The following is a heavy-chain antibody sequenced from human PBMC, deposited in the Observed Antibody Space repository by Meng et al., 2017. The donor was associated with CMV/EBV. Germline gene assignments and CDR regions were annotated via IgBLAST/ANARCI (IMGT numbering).Heavy chain of an antibody. J-gene: IGHJ3*02. D-gene: IGHD2-2*01. CDR2: IKSKTDRGTA. CDR3: TQTSLVPTDAFDI. Sequence: SGFTFSKARLSWVRQAPGKELGWVVRIKSKTDRGTADYAAPVTGRFTISRDDSKNTLYLQMNSLKTEDTAVYYCTQTSLVPTDAFDIWGQGTMVTVSS. V-gene: IGHV3-15*01. CDR1: GFTFSKAR.